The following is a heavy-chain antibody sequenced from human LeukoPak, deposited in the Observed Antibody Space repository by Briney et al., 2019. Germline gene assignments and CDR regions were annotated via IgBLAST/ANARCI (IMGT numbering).Heavy chain of an antibody. CDR3: ARDRSSGYYDAIDI. V-gene: IGHV3-48*04. CDR2: ISSSSSTI. Sequence: GGSLRLSCAASGFTFSSYSMNWVRQAPGKGLEWVSYISSSSSTIYYADSVKGRFTISRDNAKNSLYLQMNSLRAEDTAVYYCARDRSSGYYDAIDIWGQGTMVTVSS. CDR1: GFTFSSYS. D-gene: IGHD6-19*01. J-gene: IGHJ3*02.